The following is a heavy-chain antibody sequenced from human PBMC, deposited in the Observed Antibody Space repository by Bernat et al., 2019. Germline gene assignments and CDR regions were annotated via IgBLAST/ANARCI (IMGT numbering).Heavy chain of an antibody. CDR1: GLTVSTNY. J-gene: IGHJ4*02. V-gene: IGHV3-53*01. Sequence: EVQLVESGGGLMQPGGSLRLSCAASGLTVSTNYMSWVRRAPGKGLEWVSVIHSDGKTYYADSVRGRFTISRDNSENTVYLQMNSLRVEDTAVYFCARDPGYGYPVGDWGQGTTVTVSP. D-gene: IGHD5-12*01. CDR3: ARDPGYGYPVGD. CDR2: IHSDGKT.